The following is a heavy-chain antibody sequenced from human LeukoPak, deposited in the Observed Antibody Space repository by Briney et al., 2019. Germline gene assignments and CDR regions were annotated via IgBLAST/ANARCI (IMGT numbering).Heavy chain of an antibody. D-gene: IGHD1-26*01. CDR2: ISAYNGNT. J-gene: IGHJ3*02. CDR1: GYTFTSYS. Sequence: ASVKVSCKASGYTFTSYSISWVRQAPGQGLEWMGWISAYNGNTNYAQKLQGGVTMTTDTSTSTAYMELRSLRSDDTAVYYCARPRRELDAFDIWGQGTMVTVSS. CDR3: ARPRRELDAFDI. V-gene: IGHV1-18*01.